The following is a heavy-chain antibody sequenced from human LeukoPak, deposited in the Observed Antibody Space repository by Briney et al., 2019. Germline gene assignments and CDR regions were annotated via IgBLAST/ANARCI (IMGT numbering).Heavy chain of an antibody. J-gene: IGHJ4*02. CDR1: GFTFSTYW. Sequence: PGGSLRLSCAASGFTFSTYWMSWVRQAPGKGLEWLSYIGSDSGAIYYADSVKGRFTISRDNAKNSLYLQMNSLRAEDTAVYYCARRSSILTGYYDFDYWGQGTLVTVSS. V-gene: IGHV3-48*04. CDR3: ARRSSILTGYYDFDY. D-gene: IGHD3-9*01. CDR2: IGSDSGAI.